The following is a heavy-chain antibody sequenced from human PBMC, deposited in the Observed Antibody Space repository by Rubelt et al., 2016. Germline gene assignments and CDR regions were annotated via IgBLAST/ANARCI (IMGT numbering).Heavy chain of an antibody. J-gene: IGHJ4*02. Sequence: EVQLVESGGGLVQPGGSLRLSCAASAFSFTSYWMSWVRQAPGKGLEWVSYISSSSITIYYADSVKGRFTISRDNAKNSLYLKMNSLRDEDTAVYYCARAAKSGNPPYWGQGTLVTVSA. CDR3: ARAAKSGNPPY. V-gene: IGHV3-48*02. D-gene: IGHD1-26*01. CDR1: AFSFTSYW. CDR2: ISSSSITI.